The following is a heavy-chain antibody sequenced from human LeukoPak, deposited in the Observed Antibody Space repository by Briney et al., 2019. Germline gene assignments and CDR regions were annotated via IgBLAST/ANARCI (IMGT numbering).Heavy chain of an antibody. CDR1: GGSITSGGYY. CDR2: INNSGST. V-gene: IGHV4-31*03. Sequence: TPSLTCTVSGGSITSGGYYWSWVRQHPGEGLEWIGYINNSGSTYYNPSLESRVTISVDTSKNQFSLKLSSVTAADTAVYYCASATSDWYFDLWGRGTLVTVSS. J-gene: IGHJ2*01. CDR3: ASATSDWYFDL. D-gene: IGHD2-15*01.